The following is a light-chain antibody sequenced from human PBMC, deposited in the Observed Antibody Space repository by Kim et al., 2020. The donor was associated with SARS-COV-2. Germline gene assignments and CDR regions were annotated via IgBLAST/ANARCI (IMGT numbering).Light chain of an antibody. CDR1: QSVASN. J-gene: IGKJ3*01. V-gene: IGKV3-15*01. CDR3: QQYNTWPL. Sequence: EIVMTQSPATLSVSPGDRATLSCRASQSVASNLAWYQHKPGQAPRLLIFAASTRATGVPARFSGTGSGTEFTLTISSLQPEDFAIYYCQQYNTWPLFGPGTKVDI. CDR2: AAS.